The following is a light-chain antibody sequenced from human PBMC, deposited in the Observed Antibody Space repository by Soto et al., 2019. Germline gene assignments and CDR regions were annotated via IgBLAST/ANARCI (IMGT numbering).Light chain of an antibody. CDR1: SSDVGNYNL. CDR2: EGN. CDR3: CSYAGSSTYV. Sequence: QSALTQPASVSGSPGQSITISCTGTSSDVGNYNLVSWYQQHPGKAPKLMIYEGNKRPSGVSNRFSGSKSGNTASLTISGLQAEDEADYHCCSYAGSSTYVFGTGTQLTVL. V-gene: IGLV2-23*01. J-gene: IGLJ7*01.